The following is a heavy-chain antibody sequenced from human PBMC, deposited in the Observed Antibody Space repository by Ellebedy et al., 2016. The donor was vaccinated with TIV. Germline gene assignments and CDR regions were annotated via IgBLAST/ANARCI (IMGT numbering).Heavy chain of an antibody. V-gene: IGHV3-53*01. CDR1: GFTVSSNY. Sequence: GGSLRLSXAASGFTVSSNYMSWVRQAPGKGLEWVSVIYSGGSTYYADSVKGRFTISRDNAKNSLYLQMNSLRAEDTAVYYCARALYCSGGSCSVFDYWGQGTLVTASS. D-gene: IGHD2-15*01. CDR2: IYSGGST. CDR3: ARALYCSGGSCSVFDY. J-gene: IGHJ4*02.